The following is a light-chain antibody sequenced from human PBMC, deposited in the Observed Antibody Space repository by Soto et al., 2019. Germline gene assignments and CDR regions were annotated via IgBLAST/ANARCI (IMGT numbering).Light chain of an antibody. V-gene: IGLV2-14*01. J-gene: IGLJ2*01. Sequence: QSALTQPASVSGSPGQSITSSCSGSDSDIGLYYYVSWYQHHPGNPPKLIIHEVNKRPSGVSDRFSGSKSDDTASLTISGLRAEDEADYYCSSYTSRSTWLFGGGTKLTVL. CDR2: EVN. CDR3: SSYTSRSTWL. CDR1: DSDIGLYYY.